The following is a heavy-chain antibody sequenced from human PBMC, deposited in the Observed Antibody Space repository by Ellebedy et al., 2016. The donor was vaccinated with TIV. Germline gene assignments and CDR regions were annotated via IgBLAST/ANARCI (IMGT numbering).Heavy chain of an antibody. CDR2: ISGTGSSTT. CDR3: ARGLTGDYGAFDL. CDR1: GFTFSSYA. Sequence: PGGSLRLSCVASGFTFSSYALCWVRQAPGTGLDRVSVISGTGSSTTHYADSVKGRFTISRDSSKNTLYLQMDTLRAEDTAVYYCARGLTGDYGAFDLWGQGTMVTVSS. D-gene: IGHD4-17*01. V-gene: IGHV3-23*01. J-gene: IGHJ3*01.